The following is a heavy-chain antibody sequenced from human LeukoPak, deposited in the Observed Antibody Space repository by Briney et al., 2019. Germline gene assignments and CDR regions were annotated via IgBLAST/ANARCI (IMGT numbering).Heavy chain of an antibody. CDR1: GGTFSTYYA. J-gene: IGHJ1*01. D-gene: IGHD3-3*01. V-gene: IGHV1-18*01. CDR3: ARAYGPSGPLEWYPREDAEYFQH. Sequence: ASVKVSCKASGGTFSTYYAISWVRQAPGQGLEWMGWISAYNGNTNYAQKLQGRVTMTTDTSTSTAYMELRSLRSDDTAVYYCARAYGPSGPLEWYPREDAEYFQHWGQGTLVTVSS. CDR2: ISAYNGNT.